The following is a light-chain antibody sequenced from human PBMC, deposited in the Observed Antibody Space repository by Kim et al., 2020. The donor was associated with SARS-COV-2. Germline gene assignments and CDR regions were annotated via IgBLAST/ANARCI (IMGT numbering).Light chain of an antibody. CDR2: RAS. Sequence: ASVGYSVAITCRASQDIGKSLAWFQQRPGKAPKSLIYRASNLYSGVPSKFSGSGSGTDFTLTISSLQPEDFATYYCQLYRSYPFTFGGGTKVDIK. J-gene: IGKJ4*01. V-gene: IGKV1-16*02. CDR3: QLYRSYPFT. CDR1: QDIGKS.